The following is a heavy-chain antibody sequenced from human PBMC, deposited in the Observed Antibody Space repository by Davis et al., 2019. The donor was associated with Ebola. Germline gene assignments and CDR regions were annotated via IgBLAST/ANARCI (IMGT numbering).Heavy chain of an antibody. CDR1: GGSVSNYY. CDR3: AREEHTGTIDY. CDR2: IYYRGST. J-gene: IGHJ4*02. Sequence: SETLSLTCTVSGGSVSNYYWSWIRQPPGKGLEWIGYIYYRGSTNYNPSLKSRVTILVDTSKNQFSLKLSSVTAADTAVYYCAREEHTGTIDYWGQGTLVTVSS. V-gene: IGHV4-59*02. D-gene: IGHD1-7*01.